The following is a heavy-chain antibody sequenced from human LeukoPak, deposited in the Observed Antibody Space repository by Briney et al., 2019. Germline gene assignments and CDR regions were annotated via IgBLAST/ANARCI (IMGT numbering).Heavy chain of an antibody. CDR1: GGSISTYY. V-gene: IGHV4-59*01. CDR3: AREERYCSGGSCYQTYGMDV. CDR2: IHYTGIT. D-gene: IGHD2-15*01. J-gene: IGHJ6*02. Sequence: SERLSLTCTVSGGSISTYYWSWIRQPPGKGLEWIGYIHYTGITDYNPSLKSRVTISLDTSKNRFSLKLSSVTAADTAVYYCAREERYCSGGSCYQTYGMDVWGQGTTVTVSS.